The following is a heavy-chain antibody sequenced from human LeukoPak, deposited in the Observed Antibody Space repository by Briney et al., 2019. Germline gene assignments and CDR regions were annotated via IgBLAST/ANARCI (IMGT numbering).Heavy chain of an antibody. D-gene: IGHD3-10*01. Sequence: GASVKVSCKASGYTFTSYDINWVRQATGQGLEWMGWMNPNSGNTGYAQKFQGRVTMTRNTSISTAYMELSSLRSEDTAVYYCARLWFGEFVYDYWGQGTLVTVSS. CDR1: GYTFTSYD. CDR3: ARLWFGEFVYDY. CDR2: MNPNSGNT. V-gene: IGHV1-8*01. J-gene: IGHJ4*02.